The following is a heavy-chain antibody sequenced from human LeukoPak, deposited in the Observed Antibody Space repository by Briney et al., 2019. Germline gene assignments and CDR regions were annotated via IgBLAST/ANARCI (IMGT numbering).Heavy chain of an antibody. D-gene: IGHD6-19*01. CDR2: IYYSGST. V-gene: IGHV4-39*07. J-gene: IGHJ6*02. CDR3: ARGSTFGSSGWIREYYGMDV. Sequence: PSETLSLTCTVSGGSISSSSYYWGWIRQPPGKGLEWIGSIYYSGSTYYNPSLKSRVTISVDTSKNQFSLKLSSVTAADTAVYYCARGSTFGSSGWIREYYGMDVWGQGTTVTVSS. CDR1: GGSISSSSYY.